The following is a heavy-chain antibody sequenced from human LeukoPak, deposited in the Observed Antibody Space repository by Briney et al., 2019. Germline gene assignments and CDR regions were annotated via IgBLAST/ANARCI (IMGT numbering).Heavy chain of an antibody. CDR1: GFTFSSDT. V-gene: IGHV3-21*01. CDR2: ISNNGINK. J-gene: IGHJ4*02. D-gene: IGHD4-17*01. Sequence: GGSLRLSCAASGFTFSSDTMNWVRQAPGQGLEWVSSISNNGINKHYADSVKGRFTISRDNAKNSLYLQMNSLRDEDTAVYYCVHGDSRDYWGQGTLVTVSS. CDR3: VHGDSRDY.